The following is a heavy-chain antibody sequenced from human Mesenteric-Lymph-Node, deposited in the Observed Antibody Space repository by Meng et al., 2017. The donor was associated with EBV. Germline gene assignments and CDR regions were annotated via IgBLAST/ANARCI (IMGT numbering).Heavy chain of an antibody. V-gene: IGHV1-69*01. D-gene: IGHD5-24*01. J-gene: IGHJ4*02. CDR1: GGPFSSYA. Sequence: QVVQSGAEVKQPGSSVKVSCKASGGPFSSYAISWVRQAPGQGLEWMGGIIPLFGPPNYAQKFQGRVTIIADESTNTAYMELSSLRSEDTAVYYCARDRDAYNYYFDYWGQGTLVTVSS. CDR3: ARDRDAYNYYFDY. CDR2: IIPLFGPP.